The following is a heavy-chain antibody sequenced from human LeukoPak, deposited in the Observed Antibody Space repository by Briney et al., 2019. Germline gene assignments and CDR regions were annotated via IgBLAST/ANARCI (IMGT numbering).Heavy chain of an antibody. J-gene: IGHJ4*02. V-gene: IGHV3-30*03. CDR3: ARGHSSSRSFFDY. Sequence: PGGSLRLSCAASAFTFNVYGIHWVRQAPGKGLEWVAVISYDGSNKYYADSVKGRFTISRDNSKNTLYLQMNSLRPEDTAVYYCARGHSSSRSFFDYWGQGTLVTVSS. CDR1: AFTFNVYG. CDR2: ISYDGSNK. D-gene: IGHD6-13*01.